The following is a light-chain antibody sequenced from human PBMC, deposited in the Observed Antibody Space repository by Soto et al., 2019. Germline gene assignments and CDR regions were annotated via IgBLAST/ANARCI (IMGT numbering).Light chain of an antibody. V-gene: IGLV1-40*01. CDR3: QTYDSSLSGWV. CDR2: GNS. Sequence: QPVLTQPPSVSGAPGQRVTISCTGSSSNIGAGYDVHWYQQLPGTAPKLLIYGNSNRPSGVPDRFSGSKSGTSASLAIPGLQAEDEANYYCQTYDSSLSGWVFGGGTQLTLL. CDR1: SSNIGAGYD. J-gene: IGLJ3*02.